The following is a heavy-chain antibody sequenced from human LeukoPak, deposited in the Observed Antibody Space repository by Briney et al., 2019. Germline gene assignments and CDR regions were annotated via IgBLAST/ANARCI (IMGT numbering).Heavy chain of an antibody. CDR1: GYTFTGYY. D-gene: IGHD2-2*01. CDR2: INPNSGGT. V-gene: IGHV1-2*04. Sequence: ASVKVSCKASGYTFTGYYMHWVRQAPGQGLGWMGWINPNSGGTNYAQKFQGWVTMTRDTSISTAYMELSRLRSDDTAVYYCARERGYCSSTSCYEGRDYYGMDVWGQGTTVTVSS. CDR3: ARERGYCSSTSCYEGRDYYGMDV. J-gene: IGHJ6*02.